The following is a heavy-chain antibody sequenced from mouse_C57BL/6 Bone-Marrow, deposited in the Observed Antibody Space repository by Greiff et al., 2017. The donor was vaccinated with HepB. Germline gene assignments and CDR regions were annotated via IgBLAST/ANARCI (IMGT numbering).Heavy chain of an antibody. CDR2: VYPYNGGT. CDR3: ARNGYYYYYAMDY. J-gene: IGHJ4*01. CDR1: GYTFTSYW. V-gene: IGHV1-74*01. D-gene: IGHD2-3*01. Sequence: VQLQQPGAELVKPGASVKVSCKASGYTFTSYWMHWVKQRPGQGLEWIGLVYPYNGGTSYNQKFKGKATLTVDTSSSTAYMELNSLTSEDSAVYYCARNGYYYYYAMDYWGQGTSVTVSS.